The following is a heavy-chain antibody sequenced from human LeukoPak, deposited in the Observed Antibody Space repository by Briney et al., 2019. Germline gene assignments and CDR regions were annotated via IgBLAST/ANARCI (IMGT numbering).Heavy chain of an antibody. CDR1: GFTFSSYS. J-gene: IGHJ4*02. D-gene: IGHD2/OR15-2a*01. CDR2: ISSSGSTK. Sequence: PGGSLRLSCAASGFTFSSYSMNWVRQPPGKGLEWISFISSSGSTKYYADSVKGRFTISRDNAKNSLYLQMNSLRAEDTAVYYCARERTTIVSGTTIGAYWGQGTLVTVSS. V-gene: IGHV3-48*04. CDR3: ARERTTIVSGTTIGAY.